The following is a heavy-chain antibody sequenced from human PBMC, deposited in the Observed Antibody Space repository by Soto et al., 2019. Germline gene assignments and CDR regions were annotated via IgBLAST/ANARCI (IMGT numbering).Heavy chain of an antibody. Sequence: SVKVSCKASGGTFSSYAISWVRQAPGQGLEWMGGIIPIFGTANYAQKFQGRVTITADESTSTAYMELSSLRPEDTAVYYCARLAAAWRNPWGQGTLVTVSS. CDR3: ARLAAAWRNP. CDR2: IIPIFGTA. J-gene: IGHJ5*02. D-gene: IGHD6-13*01. CDR1: GGTFSSYA. V-gene: IGHV1-69*13.